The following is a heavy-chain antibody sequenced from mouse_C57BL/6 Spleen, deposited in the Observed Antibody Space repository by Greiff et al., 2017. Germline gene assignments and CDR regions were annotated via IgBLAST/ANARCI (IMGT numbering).Heavy chain of an antibody. V-gene: IGHV1-50*01. Sequence: VQLQQPGAELVKPGASVKLSCKASGYTFTSYWMQWVKQRPGQGLEWIGEIDPSDSYTNYNPKFKGKATLTVDTSSSTAYMQLSSLTSEDSAVYYCARGDYDYSFAYWGQGTLVTVSA. CDR2: IDPSDSYT. CDR3: ARGDYDYSFAY. CDR1: GYTFTSYW. J-gene: IGHJ3*01. D-gene: IGHD2-4*01.